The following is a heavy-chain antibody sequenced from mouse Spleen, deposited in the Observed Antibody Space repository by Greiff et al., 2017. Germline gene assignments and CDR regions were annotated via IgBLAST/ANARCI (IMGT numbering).Heavy chain of an antibody. D-gene: IGHD4-1*01. CDR1: GYAFTNYL. J-gene: IGHJ2*01. Sequence: SGAELVRPGTSVKVSCKASGYAFTNYLIEWVKQRPGQGLEWIGVINPGSGGTNYNEKFKGKATLTADKSSSTAYMQLSSLTSDDSAVYFCARSGLGGFDYWGQGTTLTVSS. CDR3: ARSGLGGFDY. V-gene: IGHV1-54*03. CDR2: INPGSGGT.